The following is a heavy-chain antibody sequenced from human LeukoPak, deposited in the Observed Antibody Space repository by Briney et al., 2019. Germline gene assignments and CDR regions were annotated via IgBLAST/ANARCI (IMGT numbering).Heavy chain of an antibody. Sequence: SLRLSCAASGFTFRSHGMHWVRQAPGKGLEWVADIWYDGSNEDYADSVKGRFTISRDNSKNTLYLQMNSLRVEDTAVYYCARDGQNGSPYATDVWGQGTTVTVSS. D-gene: IGHD3-10*01. V-gene: IGHV3-33*01. CDR1: GFTFRSHG. CDR3: ARDGQNGSPYATDV. CDR2: IWYDGSNE. J-gene: IGHJ6*02.